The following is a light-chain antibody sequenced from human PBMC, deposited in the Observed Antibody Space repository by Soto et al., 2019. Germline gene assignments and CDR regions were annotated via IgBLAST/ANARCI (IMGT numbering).Light chain of an antibody. CDR2: DVS. V-gene: IGLV2-14*01. J-gene: IGLJ3*02. CDR1: SSDVGGYNS. Sequence: QSVLTQPASVSGSPGQSITISCTGTSSDVGGYNSVSWYQQHPGKAPELMIYDVSNRPSGVSNRFSGSKSGSTASLTISGLHDEDEDDYNCSSYTSSNTLVFGGGTKLTVL. CDR3: SSYTSSNTLV.